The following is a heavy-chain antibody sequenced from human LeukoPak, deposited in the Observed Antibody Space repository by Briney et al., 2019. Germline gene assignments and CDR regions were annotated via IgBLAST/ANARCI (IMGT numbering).Heavy chain of an antibody. CDR1: GFTFSHSA. CDR3: AELGITMIGGV. Sequence: GGSLRLSCAASGFTFSHSAMSWVRQAPGKGLEWVSYISSSGSTIYYADSVQGRFTISRDNAKNSLYLQMNSLRAEDTAVYYCAELGITMIGGVWGKGTTVTISS. V-gene: IGHV3-48*03. J-gene: IGHJ6*04. D-gene: IGHD3-10*02. CDR2: ISSSGSTI.